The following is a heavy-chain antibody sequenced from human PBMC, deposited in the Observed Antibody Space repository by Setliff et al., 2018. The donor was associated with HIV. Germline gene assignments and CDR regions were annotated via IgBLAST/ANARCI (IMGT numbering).Heavy chain of an antibody. J-gene: IGHJ4*02. CDR2: INHSGNT. CDR3: ARRIYGNNPYFDY. CDR1: GGSLSGYY. D-gene: IGHD4-17*01. Sequence: PSETLSLTCAVYGGSLSGYYWTWIRQSPGKGLEWIGDINHSGNTHYSPSLKNRVTLSIDTSKNQFSLKLKSVAAADTAVYYCARRIYGNNPYFDYWSQGTLVTVSS. V-gene: IGHV4-34*01.